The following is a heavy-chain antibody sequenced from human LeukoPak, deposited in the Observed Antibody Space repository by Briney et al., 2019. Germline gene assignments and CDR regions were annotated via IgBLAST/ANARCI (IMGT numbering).Heavy chain of an antibody. CDR3: AVVTKGY. CDR1: GGSITSGNYY. CDR2: IYTSGIT. Sequence: PSETLSLTCTVSGGSITSGNYYWTWIRQPAGKGLEWIGRIYTSGITNYNPSLTSRVTISLDTSKNQISLRLSSVTAADTAVYYCAVVTKGYWGQGTLVTVSS. V-gene: IGHV4-61*02. D-gene: IGHD3-22*01. J-gene: IGHJ4*02.